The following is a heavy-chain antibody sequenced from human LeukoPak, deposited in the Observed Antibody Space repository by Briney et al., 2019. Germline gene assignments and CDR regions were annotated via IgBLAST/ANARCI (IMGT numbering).Heavy chain of an antibody. V-gene: IGHV1-18*01. CDR1: GYTFNSYG. J-gene: IGHJ4*02. CDR2: ISVYKGNT. D-gene: IGHD1-26*01. CDR3: ARDPTGLVGPTDY. Sequence: ASVKVSCKASGYTFNSYGFSWVRQAPGQGLEWLGWISVYKGNTNYAQNLQGRVTMTTDTSTSTAYMELRSLRSDDTAVYYCARDPTGLVGPTDYWGQGTLVTVSS.